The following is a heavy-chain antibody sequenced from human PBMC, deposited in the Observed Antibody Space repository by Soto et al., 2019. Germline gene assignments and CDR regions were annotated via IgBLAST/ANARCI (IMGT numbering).Heavy chain of an antibody. CDR1: GFTFSSYA. CDR3: AKGGEYSGYDPPFDY. Sequence: GGSLRLSCAASGFTFSSYAMSCVRQAPGKGLEWVSAISGSGGSTYYADSVKGRFTISRDNSKNTLYLQMNSLRAEDTAVYYCAKGGEYSGYDPPFDYWGQGTLVTVSS. D-gene: IGHD5-12*01. V-gene: IGHV3-23*01. CDR2: ISGSGGST. J-gene: IGHJ4*02.